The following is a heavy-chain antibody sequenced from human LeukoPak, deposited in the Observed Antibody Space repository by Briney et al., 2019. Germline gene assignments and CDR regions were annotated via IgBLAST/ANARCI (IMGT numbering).Heavy chain of an antibody. Sequence: GGSLRLSCAASGFTFSSYWMSWVRQAPGKGLEWVANIKQDGSEKYYVDSVKGRFTISRDNAKNSLYLQMNSLRAEDTAVYYCARERSLVVIRPFDYWGQGTQVTVSS. CDR2: IKQDGSEK. V-gene: IGHV3-7*01. CDR1: GFTFSSYW. CDR3: ARERSLVVIRPFDY. D-gene: IGHD3-3*01. J-gene: IGHJ4*02.